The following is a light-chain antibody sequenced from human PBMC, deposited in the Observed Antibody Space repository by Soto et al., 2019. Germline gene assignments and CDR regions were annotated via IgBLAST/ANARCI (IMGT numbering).Light chain of an antibody. Sequence: ETVMTQSPATLSVSPGERASLSCRASQSVSSNLAWYQQKPGRAPRILIFGASSRAAGVPDRFSGSGSGTDLPLTINSLQSEDFAVYCCQQYDNLPLTFGPGTKVDIK. V-gene: IGKV3-15*01. CDR1: QSVSSN. CDR2: GAS. J-gene: IGKJ3*01. CDR3: QQYDNLPLT.